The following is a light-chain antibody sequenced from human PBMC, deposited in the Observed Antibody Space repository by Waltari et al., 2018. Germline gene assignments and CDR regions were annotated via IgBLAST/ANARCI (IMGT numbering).Light chain of an antibody. CDR2: WAS. CDR1: QTVLSRSNNKNY. J-gene: IGKJ5*01. Sequence: DIVMTQSPSPAAVYLCESATINRKSSQTVLSRSNNKNYVAWYQQKPGQPPKLLIYWASTRESGVPDRFSGSGSGTDFTLTIRGLRAEDVAVYYCQQYYSVPITFGQGTRLEIK. V-gene: IGKV4-1*01. CDR3: QQYYSVPIT.